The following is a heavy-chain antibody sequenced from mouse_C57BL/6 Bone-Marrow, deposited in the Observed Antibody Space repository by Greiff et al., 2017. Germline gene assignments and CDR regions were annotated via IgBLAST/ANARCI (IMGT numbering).Heavy chain of an antibody. D-gene: IGHD2-2*01. CDR3: AREGGLRRWCAY. J-gene: IGHJ3*01. CDR1: GYTFTSYW. V-gene: IGHV1-72*01. Sequence: QVQLQQPGAELVKPGASVKLSCKASGYTFTSYWMHWVKQRPGRGLEWIGRIAPTSGGTKYNEKFKSKATLTVDKPSSTAYMQLSSLTSEDSAVYYCAREGGLRRWCAYWGQGTLVTVSA. CDR2: IAPTSGGT.